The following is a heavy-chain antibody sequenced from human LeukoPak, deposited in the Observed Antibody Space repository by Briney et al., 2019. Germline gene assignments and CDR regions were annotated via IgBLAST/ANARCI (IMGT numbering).Heavy chain of an antibody. CDR3: ARDAGHSGYDLLDY. D-gene: IGHD5-12*01. CDR1: GFTFSNAW. V-gene: IGHV3-7*01. CDR2: IKHDGSEK. J-gene: IGHJ4*02. Sequence: GGSLRPSCAASGFTFSNAWMSWVRQAPGEGLEWVANIKHDGSEKYYADFVKGRFTISRDNAKNSLYLQVDSLRAEDTAVYYCARDAGHSGYDLLDYWGQGTLVTVSS.